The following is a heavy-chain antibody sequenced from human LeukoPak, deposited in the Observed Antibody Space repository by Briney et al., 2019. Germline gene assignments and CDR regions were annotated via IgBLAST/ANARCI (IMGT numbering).Heavy chain of an antibody. J-gene: IGHJ4*02. CDR2: IYIGGNT. CDR3: ARVADYYVSGHFDY. Sequence: GGSLRLSCAASGFTFSGNYMIWLRQTPGKSLYYVSLIYIGGNTYYTDSVKGRFTISRDNSENTLYLQMNSLRTEDTAVYYCARVADYYVSGHFDYWGQGTLVTVSS. V-gene: IGHV3-53*01. CDR1: GFTFSGNY. D-gene: IGHD3-10*01.